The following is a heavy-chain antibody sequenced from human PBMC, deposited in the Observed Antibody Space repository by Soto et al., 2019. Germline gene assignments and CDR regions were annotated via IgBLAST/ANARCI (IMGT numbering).Heavy chain of an antibody. Sequence: SETLSLTCAVSGGSISSGGYSWSWIRQPPGKGLEWIGYIYHSGSTYYNPSLKSRVTISVDRSKNQFSPKLSSVTAADTAVYYCARGQVVAAQHWGQGTLVTVS. CDR2: IYHSGST. J-gene: IGHJ4*02. CDR1: GGSISSGGYS. CDR3: ARGQVVAAQH. D-gene: IGHD2-15*01. V-gene: IGHV4-30-2*01.